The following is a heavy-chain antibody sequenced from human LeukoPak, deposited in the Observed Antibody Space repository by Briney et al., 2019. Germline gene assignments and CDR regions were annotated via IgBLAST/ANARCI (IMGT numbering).Heavy chain of an antibody. V-gene: IGHV1-69*04. CDR2: IIPILGIA. Sequence: GSSVKVSCRASGGTFSSYAISWVRQAPGQGLEWMGRIIPILGIANYAQKFQGRVTITADKSTSTAYMELSGLRSEDTAVYYCARDFDYGDYDYWGQGTLVTVSS. CDR1: GGTFSSYA. D-gene: IGHD4-17*01. CDR3: ARDFDYGDYDY. J-gene: IGHJ4*02.